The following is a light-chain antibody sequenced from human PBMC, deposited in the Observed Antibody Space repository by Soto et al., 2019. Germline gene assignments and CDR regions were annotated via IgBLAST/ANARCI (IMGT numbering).Light chain of an antibody. CDR2: GAS. J-gene: IGKJ1*01. CDR3: QQYNNWPPWT. CDR1: QGITSW. Sequence: SPSYVSASVGDTVTITCRASQGITSWLAWYQQKPGQAPRLLIYGASTRATGIPARFSGSGSGTEFTLTISSLQSEDFAVYYCQQYNNWPPWTFGQGTKVDIK. V-gene: IGKV3-15*01.